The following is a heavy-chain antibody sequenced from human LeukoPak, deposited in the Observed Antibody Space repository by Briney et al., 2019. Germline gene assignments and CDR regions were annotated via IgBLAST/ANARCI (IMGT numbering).Heavy chain of an antibody. CDR1: GFTFSRYS. J-gene: IGHJ4*02. V-gene: IGHV3-48*01. CDR3: ARDVNWAFDY. CDR2: ISSDSGII. Sequence: GGSLRLSCAASGFTFSRYSMNWVRQAPGKGLEWVSYISSDSGIISYADSVKGRFTISRDNAKNSLYLQMNSRRAEDTAVYYCARDVNWAFDYWGQGNLVTVSS. D-gene: IGHD7-27*01.